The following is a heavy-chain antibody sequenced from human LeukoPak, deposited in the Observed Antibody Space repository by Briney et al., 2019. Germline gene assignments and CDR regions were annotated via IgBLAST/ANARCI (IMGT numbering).Heavy chain of an antibody. Sequence: PSQTLSLTCTVSGGSISSGSYYWSWIRQPAGKGLEWIGRIYTSGSTNYNPSLKSRVTISVDTSKNQFSLKLSSMTAADTAVYYCGSTYSSSLYFDYWGQGTLVTVSS. CDR1: GGSISSGSYY. CDR2: IYTSGST. J-gene: IGHJ4*02. CDR3: GSTYSSSLYFDY. D-gene: IGHD6-19*01. V-gene: IGHV4-61*02.